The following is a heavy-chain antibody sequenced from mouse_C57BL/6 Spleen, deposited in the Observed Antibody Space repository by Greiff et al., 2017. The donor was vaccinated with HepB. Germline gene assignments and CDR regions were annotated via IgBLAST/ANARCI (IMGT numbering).Heavy chain of an antibody. D-gene: IGHD2-4*01. CDR1: GYTFTEYT. CDR3: ARHEERIYYDYEENYFDY. J-gene: IGHJ2*01. V-gene: IGHV1-62-2*01. Sequence: QVQLKQSGAELVKPGASVKLSCKASGYTFTEYTIHWVKQRSGQGLEWIGWFYPGSGSIKYNEKFKDKATLTADKSSSTVYMELSRLTSEDSAVYFCARHEERIYYDYEENYFDYWGQGTTLTVSS. CDR2: FYPGSGSI.